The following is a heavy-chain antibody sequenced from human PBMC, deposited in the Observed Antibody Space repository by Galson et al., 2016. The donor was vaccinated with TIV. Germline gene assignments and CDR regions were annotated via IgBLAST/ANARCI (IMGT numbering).Heavy chain of an antibody. Sequence: SLRLSCAASGFAFNVYWWAWVRQAPGRGLEWVASINQDGDRKYYAESVKGRFIISRDNGRNSLYLEVASLRAEDTAVYYCATDLLDYWGQGRLVSVSS. V-gene: IGHV3-7*05. CDR1: GFAFNVYW. CDR3: ATDLLDY. J-gene: IGHJ4*02. CDR2: INQDGDRK.